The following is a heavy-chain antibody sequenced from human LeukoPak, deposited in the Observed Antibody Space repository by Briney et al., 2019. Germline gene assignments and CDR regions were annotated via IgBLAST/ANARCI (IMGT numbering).Heavy chain of an antibody. J-gene: IGHJ4*02. V-gene: IGHV4-30-4*08. D-gene: IGHD6-13*01. CDR1: GGSFSGYY. CDR3: ARAPGIAAAGTGASVGYFDY. Sequence: KPSETLSLTCAVYGGSFSGYYWSWIRQPPGKGLEWIGYIYYSGSTYYNPSLKSRVTISVDTSKNQFSLKLSSVTAADTAVYYCARAPGIAAAGTGASVGYFDYWGQGTLVTVSS. CDR2: IYYSGST.